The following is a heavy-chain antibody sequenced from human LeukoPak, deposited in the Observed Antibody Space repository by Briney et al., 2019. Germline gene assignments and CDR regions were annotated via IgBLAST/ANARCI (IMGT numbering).Heavy chain of an antibody. Sequence: PSETLSLTCAVSGYSISRGYYWGWIRQAPGKGLEWIGSIYHSGSTQYNPSLKSRLIISVDTSKNQFSLKLSSVTAADTAVYYCASDSSGYYDPYAFDIWGQGTMVTVSS. D-gene: IGHD3-22*01. V-gene: IGHV4-38-2*01. CDR3: ASDSSGYYDPYAFDI. J-gene: IGHJ3*02. CDR2: IYHSGST. CDR1: GYSISRGYY.